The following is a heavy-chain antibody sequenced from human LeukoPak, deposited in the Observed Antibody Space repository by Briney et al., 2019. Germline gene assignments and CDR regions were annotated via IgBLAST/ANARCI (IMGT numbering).Heavy chain of an antibody. CDR1: GYTFTSYY. D-gene: IGHD6-13*01. CDR2: INPSGGST. V-gene: IGHV1-46*01. CDR3: ARDRGSSSSYNWFDP. J-gene: IGHJ5*02. Sequence: ASVKVSCKASGYTFTSYYMHWVRQAPGQGLEWMGIINPSGGSTSYAQKFQGRVTMTRDMSTSTVYMELSSLRSDDTAVYYCARDRGSSSSYNWFDPWGQGTLVTVSS.